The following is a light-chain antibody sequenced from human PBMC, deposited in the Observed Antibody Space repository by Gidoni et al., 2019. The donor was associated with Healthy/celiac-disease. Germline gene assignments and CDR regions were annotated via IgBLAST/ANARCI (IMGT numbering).Light chain of an antibody. CDR2: AAS. J-gene: IGKJ2*01. V-gene: IGKV1-8*01. CDR3: QQYYSYPYT. Sequence: IRMTQSPSSFSASTGDRVTITCRASQGISSYLAWYQQKPGKAPKLLIYAASTLQSGVPSRFSGSGSGTDFTLTISCLQSEDFATYYCQQYYSYPYTFGQGTKLEIK. CDR1: QGISSY.